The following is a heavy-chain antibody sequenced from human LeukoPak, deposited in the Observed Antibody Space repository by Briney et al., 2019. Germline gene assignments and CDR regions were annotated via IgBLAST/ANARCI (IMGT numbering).Heavy chain of an antibody. J-gene: IGHJ5*02. CDR3: ARESLTWLQSRTSWFDP. D-gene: IGHD5-24*01. CDR2: INHSGST. V-gene: IGHV4-34*01. CDR1: GGSFSGYY. Sequence: KPSETLSLTCAVYGGSFSGYYWSWIRQPPGKGLEWIGEINHSGSTNYNPSLKSRVTISVDTSKNQLSLKLSSVTAADTAVYYCARESLTWLQSRTSWFDPWGQGTLVTVSS.